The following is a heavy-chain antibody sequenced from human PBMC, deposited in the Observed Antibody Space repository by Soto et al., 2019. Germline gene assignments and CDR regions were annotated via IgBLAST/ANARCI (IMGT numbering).Heavy chain of an antibody. CDR1: GFTFSNYA. J-gene: IGHJ6*03. Sequence: GGSLRLSCAASGFTFSNYAMSWVRQAPGKGLEWVSAIGGSGISTYYADSVKGRFTISRDNSKNTLYLQMNSLRAEDTAIYYCARVPVPGSGSYQKYYYYYMDVWGKGTTVTVSS. D-gene: IGHD3-10*01. V-gene: IGHV3-23*01. CDR2: IGGSGIST. CDR3: ARVPVPGSGSYQKYYYYYMDV.